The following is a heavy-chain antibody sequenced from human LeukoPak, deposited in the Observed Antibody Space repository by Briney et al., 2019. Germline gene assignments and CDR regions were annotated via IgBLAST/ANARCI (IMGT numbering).Heavy chain of an antibody. V-gene: IGHV4-59*01. CDR3: ARSVRLLSLATADHWFDA. CDR2: IYYSGIT. CDR1: GGSMSSYY. D-gene: IGHD2-21*02. J-gene: IGHJ5*02. Sequence: PSETLSPTCTVSGGSMSSYYWSWIRQPPGKGLEWIGYIYYSGITNYNPSLKSRVTISIDTSENQFSLNLRSVTAADTAVYFCARSVRLLSLATADHWFDAWGQGTLVTVSS.